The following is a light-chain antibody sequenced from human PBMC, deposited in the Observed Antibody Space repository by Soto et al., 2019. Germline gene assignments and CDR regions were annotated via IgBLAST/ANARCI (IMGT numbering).Light chain of an antibody. V-gene: IGLV2-8*01. Sequence: QSALTQPPSASGSPGQSVAISCTGTSSDVGGYNYVSWYQQQPGKAPKLMIYEVNKRPSGVPDRFSGSKPGNTASLTVSGLQAEDEADYYCSSYAGSSNVFGTGTKLTVL. CDR1: SSDVGGYNY. CDR3: SSYAGSSNV. CDR2: EVN. J-gene: IGLJ1*01.